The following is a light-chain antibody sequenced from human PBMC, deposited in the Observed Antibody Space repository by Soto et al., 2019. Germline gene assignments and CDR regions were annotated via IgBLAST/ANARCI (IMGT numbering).Light chain of an antibody. CDR1: QSVSSNY. Sequence: ETVLTQSPGTLSLSPGERATLFCRVSQSVSSNYLAWYQQKPGQAPRLLIYGASSRATGIPDRFSGSGSGTDFSLTISRLEPEDSAVYYCQQHGSSPPSWTFGQGTKVEIK. J-gene: IGKJ1*01. CDR2: GAS. V-gene: IGKV3-20*01. CDR3: QQHGSSPPSWT.